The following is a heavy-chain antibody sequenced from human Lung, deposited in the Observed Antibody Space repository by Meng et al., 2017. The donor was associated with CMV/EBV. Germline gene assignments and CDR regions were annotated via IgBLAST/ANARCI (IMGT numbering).Heavy chain of an antibody. Sequence: QAQLVQSGGEAKKPGASVKASCKASVDTFTNYGITWVRQAPEQGLEWMGWISAYNGNTNYAQTLQGRVTMTTDTSTSTAYMELGSLRSDDTAVYYCARVEVGITSGDYWGQGTLVTVSS. CDR3: ARVEVGITSGDY. CDR2: ISAYNGNT. CDR1: VDTFTNYG. J-gene: IGHJ4*02. V-gene: IGHV1-18*01. D-gene: IGHD1-26*01.